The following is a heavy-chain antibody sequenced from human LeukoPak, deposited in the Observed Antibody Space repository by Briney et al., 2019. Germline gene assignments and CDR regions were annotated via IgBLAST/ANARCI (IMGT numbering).Heavy chain of an antibody. CDR3: ARADYAVIRGDYYYYGMDV. D-gene: IGHD4-17*01. J-gene: IGHJ6*02. CDR2: IIPIFGTA. V-gene: IGHV1-69*05. CDR1: GGTFSSYA. Sequence: SVKVSCKASGGTFSSYAISWVRQAPGQGLEWMGGIIPIFGTANYAQQFQGRVTMTRDTSTSTVYMELSSLRSEDTAVYYCARADYAVIRGDYYYYGMDVWGQGTTVTVSS.